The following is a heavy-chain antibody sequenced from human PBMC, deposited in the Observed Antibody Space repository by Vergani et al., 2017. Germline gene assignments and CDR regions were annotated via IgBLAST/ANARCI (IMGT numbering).Heavy chain of an antibody. CDR1: GFSFNSYW. CDR3: ARDGYYLGSGSYPYFYCYGLDV. CDR2: IKSDGSIT. Sequence: DVHLAESGGGFFQPGGSLRLSCSASGFSFNSYWMHWVRQVPGKGLLWVSRIKSDGSITAYADSVKGRFTISRDNAQNTLYLQMNSLRVEDTGVYYCARDGYYLGSGSYPYFYCYGLDVWGQGTSVTVSS. V-gene: IGHV3-74*03. J-gene: IGHJ6*02. D-gene: IGHD3-10*01.